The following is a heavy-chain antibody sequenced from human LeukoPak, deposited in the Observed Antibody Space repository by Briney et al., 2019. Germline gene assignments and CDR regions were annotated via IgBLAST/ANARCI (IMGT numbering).Heavy chain of an antibody. CDR3: ARSYDFWSGPPTG. CDR2: IYYSGST. J-gene: IGHJ4*02. D-gene: IGHD3-3*01. CDR1: GGSISSGDYY. Sequence: SETLSLTCTVSGGSISSGDYYWSWVRQPPGKGLEWIGYIYYSGSTYYNPSLKSRVTISVDTSKNQFSLKLSSVTAADTAVYYCARSYDFWSGPPTGWGQGTLVTVSS. V-gene: IGHV4-30-4*01.